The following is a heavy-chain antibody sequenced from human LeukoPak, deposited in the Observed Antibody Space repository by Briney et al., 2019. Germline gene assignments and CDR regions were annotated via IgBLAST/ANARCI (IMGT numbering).Heavy chain of an antibody. CDR2: IYTSGST. D-gene: IGHD1-26*01. Sequence: SETLSLTCTVSGGSISSYYWSWIRQPAGKGLEWIGRIYTSGSTNYNPSLKSRVTMSVDTSKNQFSLKLSSVTAADTAVYYCARDKGVVGATHYYYYMDVWGKGTTVTVSS. J-gene: IGHJ6*03. V-gene: IGHV4-4*07. CDR1: GGSISSYY. CDR3: ARDKGVVGATHYYYYMDV.